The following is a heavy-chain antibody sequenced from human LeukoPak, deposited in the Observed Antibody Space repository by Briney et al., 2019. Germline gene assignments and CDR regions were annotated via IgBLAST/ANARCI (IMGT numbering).Heavy chain of an antibody. Sequence: SETLSLTCTVSGGSISSYYWSWIRQPPGKGPEWIGYIYYSGSTNYNPSLKSRVTISVDTSKNQFSLKLSSVTAADTAVYYCARDHYDSSGYYYGYYYGMDVWGQGTTVTVSS. CDR2: IYYSGST. V-gene: IGHV4-59*01. CDR1: GGSISSYY. J-gene: IGHJ6*02. D-gene: IGHD3-22*01. CDR3: ARDHYDSSGYYYGYYYGMDV.